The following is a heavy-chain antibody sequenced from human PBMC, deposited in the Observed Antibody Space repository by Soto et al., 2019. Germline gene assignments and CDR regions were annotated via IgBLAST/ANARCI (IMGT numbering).Heavy chain of an antibody. D-gene: IGHD2-2*01. CDR1: GGSISSGGYY. CDR3: ARGERYCSSTSCYEVWFDP. V-gene: IGHV4-31*03. CDR2: IYYSGST. Sequence: SETLSLTCTVSGGSISSGGYYWSWIRQHPGKGLEWIGYIYYSGSTYYNPSLKSRVTISVDTSKNQFSLKLRSVTAADMDVYYCARGERYCSSTSCYEVWFDPWGQGTLLTVSS. J-gene: IGHJ5*02.